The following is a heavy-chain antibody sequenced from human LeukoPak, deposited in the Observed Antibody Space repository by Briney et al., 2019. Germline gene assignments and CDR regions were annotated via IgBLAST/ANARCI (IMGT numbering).Heavy chain of an antibody. J-gene: IGHJ4*02. Sequence: GGSLRLSCAASGFTFSSYGMHWVRQAPGKGLEWVAVISYDGSNKYYADSVKGRFTISRDNSKNTLYLQMNSLTSDDTAMYYCARAGAYYYGSGRPNDYWGQGTLVTVSS. D-gene: IGHD3-10*01. CDR1: GFTFSSYG. CDR2: ISYDGSNK. CDR3: ARAGAYYYGSGRPNDY. V-gene: IGHV3-30*03.